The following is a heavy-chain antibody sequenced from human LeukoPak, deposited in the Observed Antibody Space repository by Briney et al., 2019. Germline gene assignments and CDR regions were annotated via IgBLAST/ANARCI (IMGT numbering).Heavy chain of an antibody. CDR1: GGSFSGYY. V-gene: IGHV4-34*01. CDR2: INHSGST. Sequence: SETLSLTCAVYGGSFSGYYWSWIRQPPGKGLEWIGEINHSGSTNYNPSLKSRVTISVDTSENQFSLKLSSVTAADTAVYYCARGGRYYDILTGYQSPYYYMDVWGKGTTVTISS. J-gene: IGHJ6*03. CDR3: ARGGRYYDILTGYQSPYYYMDV. D-gene: IGHD3-9*01.